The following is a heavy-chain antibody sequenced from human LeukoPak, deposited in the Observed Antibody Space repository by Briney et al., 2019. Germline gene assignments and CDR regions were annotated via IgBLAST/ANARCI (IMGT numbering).Heavy chain of an antibody. J-gene: IGHJ5*02. CDR1: GGSISSHY. CDR3: ARGAIPNWFDP. D-gene: IGHD2-21*01. CDR2: IYYSGST. V-gene: IGHV4-59*11. Sequence: SETLSLTCTVSGGSISSHYWSWIRQPPGKGLEWIGYIYYSGSTNYNLSLKSRVTISVDTSKNQFSLKLSSVTAADTAVYYCARGAIPNWFDPWGQGTLVTVSS.